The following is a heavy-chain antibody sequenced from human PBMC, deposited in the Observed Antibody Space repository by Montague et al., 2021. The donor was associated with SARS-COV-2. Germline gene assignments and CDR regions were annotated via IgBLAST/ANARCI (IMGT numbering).Heavy chain of an antibody. J-gene: IGHJ4*02. D-gene: IGHD6-19*01. CDR1: GGSISSSSYY. CDR3: ATQEDPSGWIPGPFDF. Sequence: TLSLTCIVSGGSISSSSYYWAWIRQPPGKGLEWIGSIYYRGSTYYNPSLKSRVFISVDTSKNQLSLTLTSVTAADTAVYYCATQEDPSGWIPGPFDFWGQGTLLSVSS. V-gene: IGHV4-39*01. CDR2: IYYRGST.